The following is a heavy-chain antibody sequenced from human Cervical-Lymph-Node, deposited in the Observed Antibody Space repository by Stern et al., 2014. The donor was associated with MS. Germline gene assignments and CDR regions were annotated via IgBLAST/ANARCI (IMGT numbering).Heavy chain of an antibody. J-gene: IGHJ4*02. CDR1: EFTFSKSW. V-gene: IGHV3-15*01. CDR3: TTALMQWLVPKDY. CDR2: IKSKTDGGTT. D-gene: IGHD6-19*01. Sequence: EDQLVESGGGLVRPGESLRLSCVASEFTFSKSWMSWVRQAPGKGLEWVGRIKSKTDGGTTDYAAPVKGRFTISRDDSKSTLYLQMDSLKTEDTAVYFCTTALMQWLVPKDYWGQGTLVTVSS.